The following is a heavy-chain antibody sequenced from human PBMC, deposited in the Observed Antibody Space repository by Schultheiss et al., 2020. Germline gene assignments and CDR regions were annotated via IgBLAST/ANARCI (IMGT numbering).Heavy chain of an antibody. V-gene: IGHV1-18*01. CDR2: ISAYNGNT. CDR3: AREGQWLGNYYYYGMDV. CDR1: GYTLTELS. D-gene: IGHD6-19*01. J-gene: IGHJ6*02. Sequence: ASVKVSCKVSGYTLTELSMHWVRQAPGKGLEWMGWISAYNGNTNYAQKLQGRVTMTTDTSTSTAYMELRSLRSDDTAVYYCAREGQWLGNYYYYGMDVWGQGTTVTVSS.